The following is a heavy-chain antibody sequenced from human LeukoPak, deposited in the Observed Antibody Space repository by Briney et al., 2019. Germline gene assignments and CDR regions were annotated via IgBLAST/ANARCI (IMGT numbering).Heavy chain of an antibody. V-gene: IGHV4-59*11. J-gene: IGHJ6*03. D-gene: IGHD3-3*01. CDR1: GVSINSHY. CDR2: IYDSGSA. Sequence: SETLSLTCTVSGVSINSHYWSWIRQPPGKGLEWIGFIYDSGSANYKSSLESRVTMTVDTSKNQFSLKLNSVTAADAAVYYCARVLQNYYHLDVWGKGTTVTVSS. CDR3: ARVLQNYYHLDV.